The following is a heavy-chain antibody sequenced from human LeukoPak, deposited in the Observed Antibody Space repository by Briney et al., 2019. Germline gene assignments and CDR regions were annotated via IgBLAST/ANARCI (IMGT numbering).Heavy chain of an antibody. CDR1: GYTFTSYG. CDR3: ARNYYGSGNLYGMDV. CDR2: ISAYNGNT. V-gene: IGHV1-18*04. D-gene: IGHD3-10*01. Sequence: ASVKVSCKASGYTFTSYGISWVRQAPGQGLEWMGWISAYNGNTNYAQKLQGRVTMTTDTSTSTAYIELRSLRSDDTAVYYCARNYYGSGNLYGMDVWGKGTTVTVSS. J-gene: IGHJ6*04.